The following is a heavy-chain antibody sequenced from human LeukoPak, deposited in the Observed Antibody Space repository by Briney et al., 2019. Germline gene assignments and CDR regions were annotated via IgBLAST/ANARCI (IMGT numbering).Heavy chain of an antibody. CDR2: ISGSGGST. CDR3: AKAIRWVQFRGSAAPYYFDY. CDR1: GFTFSSYA. V-gene: IGHV3-23*01. J-gene: IGHJ4*01. Sequence: GGSLRLSCAASGFTFSSYAMSWVRQAPGKGLEWVSAISGSGGSTYYADSVKGRFTISRDNSKNTLYLQMNSLRAEDTAVYYCAKAIRWVQFRGSAAPYYFDYWVHGTLVTVSS. D-gene: IGHD5-24*01.